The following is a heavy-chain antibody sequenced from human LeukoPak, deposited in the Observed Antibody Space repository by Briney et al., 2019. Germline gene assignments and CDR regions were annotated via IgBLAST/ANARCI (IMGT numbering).Heavy chain of an antibody. D-gene: IGHD6-13*01. J-gene: IGHJ4*02. V-gene: IGHV4-59*01. Sequence: ETLSLTCTVSGGSISSYYWSWIRQPPGKGLEWIGYIYYSGSTNYNPSLKSRVTISLDTSKNQFSLKLNSVTTTDSAVYYCARVSAAGGTRLFDYWGQGTLVTVSS. CDR3: ARVSAAGGTRLFDY. CDR1: GGSISSYY. CDR2: IYYSGST.